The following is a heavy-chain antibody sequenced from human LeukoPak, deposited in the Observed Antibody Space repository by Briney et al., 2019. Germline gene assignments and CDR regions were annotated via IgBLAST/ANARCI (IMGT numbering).Heavy chain of an antibody. J-gene: IGHJ4*02. V-gene: IGHV3-21*01. D-gene: IGHD3-9*01. CDR1: GFTFNTYS. CDR2: ISFYSNYR. Sequence: GGSLRLSCEASGFTFNTYSMNWVRQAPGKGLEWVSFISFYSNYRYYGDSVKGRFTISRDDAKNSVYLQMNSLRVEDTAVYYCARSAGYSKFDFWGQGTLVTVSS. CDR3: ARSAGYSKFDF.